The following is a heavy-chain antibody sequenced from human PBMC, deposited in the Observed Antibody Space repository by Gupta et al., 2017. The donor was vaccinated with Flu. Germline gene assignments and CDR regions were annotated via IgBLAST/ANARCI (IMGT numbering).Heavy chain of an antibody. D-gene: IGHD2-8*02. CDR2: SSYSGST. CDR3: SRDVAYASWSMHCFDA. CDR1: GGSISTGGYY. V-gene: IGHV4-31*03. J-gene: IGHJ5*02. Sequence: QVHLQDSGPGLVKPSQTLSLTGSVSGGSISTGGYYCSWISQHSGKGLEWIGDSSYSGSTHYYPSLKSRIIMSVYMFKNQFSLTLSSVNAADTAVYYCSRDVAYASWSMHCFDAWGQGTLVTVFS.